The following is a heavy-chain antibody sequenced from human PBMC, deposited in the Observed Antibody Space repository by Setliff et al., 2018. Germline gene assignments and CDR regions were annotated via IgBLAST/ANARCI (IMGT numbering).Heavy chain of an antibody. CDR1: GGSFSGYY. J-gene: IGHJ4*02. CDR3: ARSFSRREKFLLDY. D-gene: IGHD2-8*02. Sequence: SETLSLTCAVYGGSFSGYYWSWIRQPPGKRLEWIGEIIHSGSTNYNPSLKSRVTISMXXXKNQFXXXXXXXXXXXXXXXYCARSFSRREKFLLDYWGQGALVTVSS. CDR2: IIHSGST. V-gene: IGHV4-34*12.